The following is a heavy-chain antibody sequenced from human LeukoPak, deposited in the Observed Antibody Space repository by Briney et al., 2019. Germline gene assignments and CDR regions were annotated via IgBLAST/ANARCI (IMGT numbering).Heavy chain of an antibody. D-gene: IGHD4-11*01. V-gene: IGHV3-48*04. Sequence: GGSLRLSCAASGFTFSSYSMNWVRQAPGKGLEWVSYISSSSSTIYYADSVKGRFTISRDNAKNSLYLQMNSLRAEDTAVYYCAREPDYRYFDYWGQGTLVTVSS. J-gene: IGHJ4*02. CDR3: AREPDYRYFDY. CDR2: ISSSSSTI. CDR1: GFTFSSYS.